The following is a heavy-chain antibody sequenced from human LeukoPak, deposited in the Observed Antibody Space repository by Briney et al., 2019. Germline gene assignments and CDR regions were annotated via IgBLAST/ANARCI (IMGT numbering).Heavy chain of an antibody. D-gene: IGHD5-18*01. Sequence: SVKVSCKASGGTFSSYAISWVRQAPGQGLEWMGRIIPILGIANYAQKFQGRVTITADKSTSTAYMELSSLRSEDTAVYYCARDLRLGIQTFDYWGQGTLVTVSS. CDR1: GGTFSSYA. J-gene: IGHJ4*02. CDR3: ARDLRLGIQTFDY. V-gene: IGHV1-69*04. CDR2: IIPILGIA.